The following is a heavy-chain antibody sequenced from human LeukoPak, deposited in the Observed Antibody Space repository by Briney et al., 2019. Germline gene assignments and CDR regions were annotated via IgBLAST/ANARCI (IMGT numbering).Heavy chain of an antibody. CDR3: ARQIFGVVMSDY. J-gene: IGHJ4*02. V-gene: IGHV4-30-4*01. CDR1: GGSISSGDYY. D-gene: IGHD3-3*01. Sequence: PSQTLSLTCTVSGGSISSGDYYWSWIRQPPGKGLEWIGYIYYSGSTYYNPSLKSRVTISVDTSKNQFSLKLSSVTAADTAVYYCARQIFGVVMSDYWGQGTLVTVPS. CDR2: IYYSGST.